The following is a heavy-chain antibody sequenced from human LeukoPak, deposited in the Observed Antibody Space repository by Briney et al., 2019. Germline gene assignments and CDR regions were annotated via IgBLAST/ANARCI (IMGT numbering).Heavy chain of an antibody. Sequence: ASVKVSCKASGGTFSSYAINWVRQATGQGLEWMGWMNPNSGNTGYAQKFQGRVTMTRNTSISTAYMELSSLRSEDTAVYYCARGPHKRTYDRDNWFDPWGQGTLVTVSS. V-gene: IGHV1-8*02. J-gene: IGHJ5*02. D-gene: IGHD3-3*01. CDR1: GGTFSSYA. CDR3: ARGPHKRTYDRDNWFDP. CDR2: MNPNSGNT.